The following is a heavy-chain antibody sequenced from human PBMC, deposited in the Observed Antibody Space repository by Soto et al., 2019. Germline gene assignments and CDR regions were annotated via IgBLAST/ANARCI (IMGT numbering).Heavy chain of an antibody. CDR2: ISGSGGST. CDR1: GFTFSSYA. CDR3: AKRYFDWKQYYFDY. V-gene: IGHV3-23*01. Sequence: GGSLRLSCAASGFTFSSYAMSWVRQAPGKGLEWDSAISGSGGSTYYADSVKGRFTIPRDNSKNTLYLQMNSLRAEDTAVYYCAKRYFDWKQYYFDYWGQGTLVTVSA. D-gene: IGHD3-9*01. J-gene: IGHJ4*02.